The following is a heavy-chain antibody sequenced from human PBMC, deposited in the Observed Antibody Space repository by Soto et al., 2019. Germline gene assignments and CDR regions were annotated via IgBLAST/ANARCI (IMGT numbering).Heavy chain of an antibody. CDR2: INAGNGNT. CDR1: GYTFTSYA. D-gene: IGHD2-2*01. J-gene: IGHJ6*02. Sequence: ASVNVSCKSSGYTFTSYAMHWVRQDTGQRLEWMGWINAGNGNTKYSQKFQGRVTITRDTSASTAYMELSSLRSEDTAVYYCARDWCSSTSCYFYYYYGMDVWGQGTTVTVSS. CDR3: ARDWCSSTSCYFYYYYGMDV. V-gene: IGHV1-3*01.